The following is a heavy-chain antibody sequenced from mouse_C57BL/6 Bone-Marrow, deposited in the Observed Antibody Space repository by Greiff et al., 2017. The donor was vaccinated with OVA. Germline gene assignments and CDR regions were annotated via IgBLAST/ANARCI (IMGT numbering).Heavy chain of an antibody. J-gene: IGHJ4*01. CDR3: SEDSAVYYCACPIYYDYSYAMDY. Sequence: VQLQQSGPELARPWASVKISCQAFYTFSRRLHFAIRDTNYWMQWVTQRPGQGLEWIGAIYHGNGDTIYNQKFKVKATLTADKSSITAYMQLSSLTSEDSAVYYCACPIYYDYSYAMDYWGQGTSVTVSS. V-gene: IGHV1-87*01. CDR1: YTFSRRLH. D-gene: IGHD2-4*01. CDR2: GQGLEWIG.